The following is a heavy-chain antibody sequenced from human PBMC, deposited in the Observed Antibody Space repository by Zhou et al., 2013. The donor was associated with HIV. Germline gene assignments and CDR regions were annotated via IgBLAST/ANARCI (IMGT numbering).Heavy chain of an antibody. CDR2: INPGNGKT. V-gene: IGHV1-3*01. D-gene: IGHD6-25*01. Sequence: QVHLVQSGAEVKRPGASVKISCEAVGVAFTNYAIHWVRQAPGRSLQWMGWINPGNGKTSSPQVFQGRIRIDRDISASSSYMXLSGLTSDDTAVYHCARNQGFXSGGKCSLSSLIVWGQGTLVSRLF. J-gene: IGHJ3*01. CDR1: GVAFTNYA. CDR3: ARNQGFXSGGKCSLSSLIV.